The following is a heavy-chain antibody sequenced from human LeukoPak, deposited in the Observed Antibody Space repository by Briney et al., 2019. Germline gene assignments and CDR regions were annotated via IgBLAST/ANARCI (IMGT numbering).Heavy chain of an antibody. CDR1: GNTFTRYG. CDR3: ARDYVEMSTIRDFGY. J-gene: IGHJ4*02. CDR2: ISAYNGDT. Sequence: ASMKVSCKAPGNTFTRYGFSWVRQAPGQGLEWMGWISAYNGDTRYAQKFQGRVTMTTDTSTSTAYMELRSLRSDDTAVYFCARDYVEMSTIRDFGYWGQGTLVTVSS. D-gene: IGHD5-24*01. V-gene: IGHV1-18*01.